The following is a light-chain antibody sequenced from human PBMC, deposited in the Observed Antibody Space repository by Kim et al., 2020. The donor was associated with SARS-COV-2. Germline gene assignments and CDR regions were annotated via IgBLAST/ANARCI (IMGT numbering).Light chain of an antibody. Sequence: EIVLTQSPGTLSLSPGERATLSCRASQSVSSSYLAWYQQNPGQAPRLLIYGASSRATGIPDRFSGSGSGTDFTLTISRLEPEDFAVYYCQQYGSSPLTFGGGTKLEIK. V-gene: IGKV3-20*01. CDR1: QSVSSSY. J-gene: IGKJ4*01. CDR3: QQYGSSPLT. CDR2: GAS.